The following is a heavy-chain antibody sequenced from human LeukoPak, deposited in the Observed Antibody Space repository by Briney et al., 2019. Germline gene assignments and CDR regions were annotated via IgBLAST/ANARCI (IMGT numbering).Heavy chain of an antibody. V-gene: IGHV3-7*01. CDR2: IKQDGSDK. CDR1: GFTFSSYW. D-gene: IGHD6-13*01. CDR3: ARQYSSSWYALGYLDY. Sequence: GGSLRLSCAASGFTFSSYWMSWVHQAPGKGLEWVANIKQDGSDKYYVDSVKGRFTIFRDNAKNSLYLQMNSLRADDTALYYCARQYSSSWYALGYLDYWGQRTLVTVSS. J-gene: IGHJ4*02.